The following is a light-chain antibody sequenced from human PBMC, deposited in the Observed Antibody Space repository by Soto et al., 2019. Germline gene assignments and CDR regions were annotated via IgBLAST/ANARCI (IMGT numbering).Light chain of an antibody. J-gene: IGLJ7*01. CDR3: ATWDDSLNAAV. V-gene: IGLV1-44*01. CDR2: IDD. CDR1: TSNIAGNT. Sequence: QAVVTQPPSLSGTPVQRVTISCFGSTSNIAGNTVHWYQHLPETAPKLLIYIDDQRPSGVPDRFSGSKSGTSASLAISGLQSEDEADYYCATWDDSLNAAVFGGGTQLTVL.